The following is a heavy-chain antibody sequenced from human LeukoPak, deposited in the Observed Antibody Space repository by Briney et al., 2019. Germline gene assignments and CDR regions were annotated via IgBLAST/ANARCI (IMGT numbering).Heavy chain of an antibody. D-gene: IGHD3-22*01. CDR3: ATSFYDSSGYYYALWFDP. V-gene: IGHV1-24*01. CDR2: FDPEDGET. J-gene: IGHJ5*02. Sequence: ASVKVSCKVSGYTLTGLSMHWVRQAPGNGLEWMGGFDPEDGETIYAQKFQGRVTMTEDTSTDTAYMELSSLRSEDTAVYYCATSFYDSSGYYYALWFDPWGQGTLVTVSS. CDR1: GYTLTGLS.